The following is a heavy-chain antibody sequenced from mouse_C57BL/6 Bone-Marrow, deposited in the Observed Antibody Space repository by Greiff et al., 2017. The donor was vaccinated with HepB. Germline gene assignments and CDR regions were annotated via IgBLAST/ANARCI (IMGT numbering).Heavy chain of an antibody. CDR3: ARRGSSYGYFDV. CDR1: GFTFSDYY. Sequence: EVHLVESEGGLVQPGSSMKLSCAASGFTFSDYYMAWVRQVPEKGLEWVANINYDGSSTYYLDSLKSRFIISRDNAKNILYLQMSSLKSEDTATYYCARRGSSYGYFDVWGTGTTVTVSS. D-gene: IGHD1-1*01. J-gene: IGHJ1*03. CDR2: INYDGSST. V-gene: IGHV5-16*02.